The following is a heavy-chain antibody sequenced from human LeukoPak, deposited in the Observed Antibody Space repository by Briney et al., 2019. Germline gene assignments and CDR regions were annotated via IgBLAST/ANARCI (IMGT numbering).Heavy chain of an antibody. CDR2: IWYDGSNK. V-gene: IGHV3-33*06. CDR3: AKDFLSPATPFDY. D-gene: IGHD2/OR15-2a*01. CDR1: GFTFSSYG. Sequence: GGSLRLSCAASGFTFSSYGMHWVRQAPGKGLEWVAVIWYDGSNKYYADSVKGRFTISRDNSKNTLYLQMNSLRAEDTAVYYCAKDFLSPATPFDYWGQGTLVTVSS. J-gene: IGHJ4*02.